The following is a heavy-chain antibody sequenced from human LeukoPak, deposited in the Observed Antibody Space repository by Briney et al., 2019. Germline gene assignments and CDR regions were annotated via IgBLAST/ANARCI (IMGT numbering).Heavy chain of an antibody. J-gene: IGHJ4*02. V-gene: IGHV1-46*01. CDR1: GGTFSSYA. Sequence: ASVKVTCKASGGTFSSYAISWVRQAPGQGLEWMGIVNPSGGSTTYAQEFQGRVTMTRDTSTSTVYMDLSSLRSDDTAVYFCARGGRMTTVVTYYFDYWGQGTLVTVPS. D-gene: IGHD4-23*01. CDR2: VNPSGGST. CDR3: ARGGRMTTVVTYYFDY.